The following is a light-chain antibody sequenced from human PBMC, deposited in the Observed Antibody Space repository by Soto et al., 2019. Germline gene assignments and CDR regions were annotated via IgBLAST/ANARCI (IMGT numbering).Light chain of an antibody. Sequence: EVVMTQSPATLSVSPGERATLSCRASRGIGSTLAWYQQKPGQTPRLLIYDTSTRATGVPGRFIGSRSGTEFTLTITSLQSDDVAIYYCQQYVTWPLAFGGGTRVENK. CDR1: RGIGST. V-gene: IGKV3-15*01. CDR3: QQYVTWPLA. J-gene: IGKJ4*01. CDR2: DTS.